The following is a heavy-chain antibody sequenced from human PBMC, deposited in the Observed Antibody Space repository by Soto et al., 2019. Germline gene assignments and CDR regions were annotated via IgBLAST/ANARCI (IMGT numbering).Heavy chain of an antibody. V-gene: IGHV3-30-3*01. J-gene: IGHJ6*02. CDR1: GFTFSNFA. CDR2: ISYDGSRK. Sequence: PAGSLRLSCAASGFTFSNFAMYWFRQAPGKGLEWVTVISYDGSRKYYADSVKGRFTISRDNSENTLYLQMNNLRAEDSAVYFCARDYSYQRAMDVWGQGTTVTVSS. CDR3: ARDYSYQRAMDV. D-gene: IGHD2-15*01.